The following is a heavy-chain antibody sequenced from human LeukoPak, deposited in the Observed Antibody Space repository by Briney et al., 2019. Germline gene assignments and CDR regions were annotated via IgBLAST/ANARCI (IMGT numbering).Heavy chain of an antibody. Sequence: PGGSLRLSCAASGFTFSSYEMNWVRQAPGKGLEWVSYISSSGSTIYYADSVKGRFTISRDNAKNSLYLQMNSLRAEDTAVYYCARQYSSSWYPPLDYWGQGTLVTVSS. J-gene: IGHJ4*02. CDR3: ARQYSSSWYPPLDY. D-gene: IGHD6-13*01. CDR2: ISSSGSTI. V-gene: IGHV3-48*03. CDR1: GFTFSSYE.